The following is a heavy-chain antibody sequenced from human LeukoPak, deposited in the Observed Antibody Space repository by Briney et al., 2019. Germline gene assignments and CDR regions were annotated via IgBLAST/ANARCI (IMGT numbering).Heavy chain of an antibody. CDR3: AILRGRVTPGDY. J-gene: IGHJ4*02. Sequence: GGSLRLSCAASGFPFSSYGMSWARQAPGKGLEWVSTINADGGSTFYADSVEGRFTISRNNSKNTLSLLLNSLRAEDTALYYCAILRGRVTPGDYWGQGTLVTVSS. V-gene: IGHV3-23*01. D-gene: IGHD3-10*01. CDR2: INADGGST. CDR1: GFPFSSYG.